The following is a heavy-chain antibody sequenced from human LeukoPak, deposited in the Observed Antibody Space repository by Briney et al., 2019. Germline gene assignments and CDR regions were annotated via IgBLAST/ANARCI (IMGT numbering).Heavy chain of an antibody. CDR1: GGSFSGYY. V-gene: IGHV4-59*08. Sequence: SETLSLTCAVYGGSFSGYYWSWIRQPPGKGLEWIGYIYYSGSTNYNPSLKSRVTISVDTSKNQFSLKLSSVTAADTAVYYCARGAGPGWFDPWGQGTLVTVSS. D-gene: IGHD3-10*01. CDR2: IYYSGST. J-gene: IGHJ5*02. CDR3: ARGAGPGWFDP.